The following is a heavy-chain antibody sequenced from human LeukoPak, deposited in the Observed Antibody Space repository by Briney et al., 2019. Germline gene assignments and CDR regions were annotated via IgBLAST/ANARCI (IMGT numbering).Heavy chain of an antibody. Sequence: GGTLRLSCAASGFSFSRYAMSWVRQAPGKGLEWVSGFSVSDATTYYADSVKGRFTISRDNSKNTLYLQMNSLRAEDTAVYFCAKDPSLYYGDYIIRWGQGTLVIVSS. CDR2: FSVSDATT. V-gene: IGHV3-23*01. CDR1: GFSFSRYA. CDR3: AKDPSLYYGDYIIR. J-gene: IGHJ4*02. D-gene: IGHD4-17*01.